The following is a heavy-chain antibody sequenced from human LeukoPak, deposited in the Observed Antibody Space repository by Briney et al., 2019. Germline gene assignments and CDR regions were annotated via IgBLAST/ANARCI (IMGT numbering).Heavy chain of an antibody. CDR2: IYYSGST. J-gene: IGHJ4*02. V-gene: IGHV4-59*12. CDR3: ARVGQLAFDY. Sequence: SETLSLTCTVSGGSISSYYWSWIRQPPGKGLEWIGYIYYSGSTNYNPSLKSRVTISVDTSKNQFSLKLSSVTAADTAVYYCARVGQLAFDYWGQGALVTVSS. D-gene: IGHD6-13*01. CDR1: GGSISSYY.